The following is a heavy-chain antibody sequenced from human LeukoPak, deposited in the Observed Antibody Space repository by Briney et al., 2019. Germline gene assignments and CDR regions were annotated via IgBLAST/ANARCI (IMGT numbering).Heavy chain of an antibody. J-gene: IGHJ4*02. D-gene: IGHD1-26*01. CDR2: IYYSGST. Sequence: SETLSLTCTVSGGSISSSSYYWGWIRQPPGKGLEWIGSIYYSGSTYYNPSLKSRVTISVDTSKNQFSLKLSSVTAADTAVYYCARDPSLVGALDYWGQGTLVTVSS. V-gene: IGHV4-39*07. CDR1: GGSISSSSYY. CDR3: ARDPSLVGALDY.